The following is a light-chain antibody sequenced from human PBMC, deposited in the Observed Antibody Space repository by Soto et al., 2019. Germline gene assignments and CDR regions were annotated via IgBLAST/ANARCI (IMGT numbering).Light chain of an antibody. CDR3: QQYNNWHPWT. CDR2: GAS. CDR1: QSVSSK. V-gene: IGKV3D-15*01. J-gene: IGKJ1*01. Sequence: EIVMTQSPATLSVSPGERATLSCRASQSVSSKLAWYQQKPGQAPRLLIYGASTRATGIPASFTGSGSGTEFTLTISSLQYEDFAVYYCQQYNNWHPWTFGQGTKVDIK.